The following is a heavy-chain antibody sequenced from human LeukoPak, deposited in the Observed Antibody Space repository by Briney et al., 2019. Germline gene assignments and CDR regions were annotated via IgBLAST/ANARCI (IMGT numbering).Heavy chain of an antibody. D-gene: IGHD3-10*01. V-gene: IGHV3-74*01. CDR3: ARDRSALGLWVGELRN. Sequence: PGGSLRLSCAASGFTFSSYWMHWVRQAPGKGLVWVSRIYSDGSSTNYADSVKGRFTTSRDNAKNTLYLQMNSLRAEDTAVYYCARDRSALGLWVGELRNWGQGTLVTVSS. CDR2: IYSDGSST. CDR1: GFTFSSYW. J-gene: IGHJ4*02.